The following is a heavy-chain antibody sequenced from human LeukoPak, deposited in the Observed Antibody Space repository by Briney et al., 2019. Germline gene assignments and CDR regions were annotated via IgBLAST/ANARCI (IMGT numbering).Heavy chain of an antibody. CDR2: ISGRGDRN. CDR3: AKVDTDTMLRGVTFDY. V-gene: IGHV3-23*01. D-gene: IGHD3-10*01. CDR1: GFRFSSYA. Sequence: GGSLRLSCAASGFRFSSYAMSWVRQAPGEGLKWISGISGRGDRNHYADSERGRFTISRDNSKNTVYLQMSSLRAEDTAVYYCAKVDTDTMLRGVTFDYWGQGTLVIVSS. J-gene: IGHJ4*02.